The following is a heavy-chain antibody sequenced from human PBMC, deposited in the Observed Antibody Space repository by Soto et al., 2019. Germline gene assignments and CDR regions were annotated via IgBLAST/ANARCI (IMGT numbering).Heavy chain of an antibody. V-gene: IGHV1-46*01. CDR2: INPSGGNT. CDR1: GSTFTSNY. D-gene: IGHD6-13*01. CDR3: ARDHSISSSGAWWLDP. Sequence: GASVKVSCKASGSTFTSNYIHWVRRAPGQGLEWMGTINPSGGNTNYAQKFQGRVTMTRDTSTSTVYMDLRSLTSEDTAVYYCARDHSISSSGAWWLDPWGQGSQVTVSS. J-gene: IGHJ5*02.